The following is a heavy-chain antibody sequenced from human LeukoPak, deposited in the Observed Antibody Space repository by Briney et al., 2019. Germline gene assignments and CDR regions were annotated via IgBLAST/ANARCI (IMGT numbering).Heavy chain of an antibody. CDR3: AKEFLAYDAFDI. V-gene: IGHV3-9*01. CDR1: GFTFDDYA. CDR2: ISWNSGSI. J-gene: IGHJ3*02. Sequence: GRSLRLSCAASGFTFDDYAMHWVRQAPGKGLEWVSGISWNSGSIGYADSVKGRFTISRDNAKNSLYLQMNSLRTEDTALYYCAKEFLAYDAFDIWGQGTMVTVSS.